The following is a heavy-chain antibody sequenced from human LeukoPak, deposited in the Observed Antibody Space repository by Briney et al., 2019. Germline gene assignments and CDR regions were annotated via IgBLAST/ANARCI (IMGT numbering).Heavy chain of an antibody. CDR1: GFTFDDYA. D-gene: IGHD6-6*01. J-gene: IGHJ4*02. CDR2: ISSSSSYI. Sequence: GGSLRLSCAASGFTFDDYAMHWVRQAPGKGLEWVSSISSSSSYIYYADSVKGRFTISRDNAKNSLYLQMNSLRAEDTAVYYCAREYYEYSSSSNFCDYWGLGTLVTVSS. CDR3: AREYYEYSSSSNFCDY. V-gene: IGHV3-21*01.